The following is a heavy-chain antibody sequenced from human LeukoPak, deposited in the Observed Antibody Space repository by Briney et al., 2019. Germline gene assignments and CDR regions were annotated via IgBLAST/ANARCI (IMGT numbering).Heavy chain of an antibody. J-gene: IGHJ5*02. CDR1: GGSISSYY. D-gene: IGHD3-22*01. CDR2: IYYSGGT. V-gene: IGHV4-59*01. CDR3: ARGTYYYDSSGYYYDLDP. Sequence: SETLSLTCTVSGGSISSYYWSWIRQPPGKGLEWIGYIYYSGGTNYNPSLKSRVTISVDTSQNQFSLKLSSVTAADTAVYYCARGTYYYDSSGYYYDLDPWGQGTLVTVSS.